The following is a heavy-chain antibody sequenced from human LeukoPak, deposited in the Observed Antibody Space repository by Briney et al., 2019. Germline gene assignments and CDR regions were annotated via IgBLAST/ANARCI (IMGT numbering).Heavy chain of an antibody. Sequence: GGSLRFSCAASGFTFSSYALSWVRQAPGKGLEWLSSISSSDGSTNYADSVKGRFTIPRDNSKNTLYLQMNSLRAEDTAVYYCAKLIGVPALWGQGTLVTVSS. CDR2: ISSSDGST. V-gene: IGHV3-23*01. J-gene: IGHJ4*02. D-gene: IGHD3-10*01. CDR1: GFTFSSYA. CDR3: AKLIGVPAL.